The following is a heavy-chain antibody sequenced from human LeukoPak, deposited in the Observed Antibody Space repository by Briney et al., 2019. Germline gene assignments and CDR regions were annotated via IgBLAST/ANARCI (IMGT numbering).Heavy chain of an antibody. D-gene: IGHD3-10*01. Sequence: GASVKVSCKASGGTFSSYAISWVRQAPGQGLEWMGGIIPIFGTANYAQKFQGRVTITADKSTSTAYMELSSLRSEDTAVYYCARGGITMVRGVIWSKYYYYYMDGWGKGTTVAISS. J-gene: IGHJ6*03. CDR3: ARGGITMVRGVIWSKYYYYYMDG. V-gene: IGHV1-69*06. CDR2: IIPIFGTA. CDR1: GGTFSSYA.